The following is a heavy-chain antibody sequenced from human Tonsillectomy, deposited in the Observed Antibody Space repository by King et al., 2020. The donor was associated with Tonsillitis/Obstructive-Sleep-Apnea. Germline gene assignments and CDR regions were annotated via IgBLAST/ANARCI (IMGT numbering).Heavy chain of an antibody. CDR3: ARGVGKEGP. J-gene: IGHJ5*02. V-gene: IGHV3-72*01. Sequence: EVQLVESGGGLVQPGGSLRLSCAASGFTLSDHYMDWVRQAPGKGLEWVGRTRNKANSYTTEYAASVKGRFTISRDDSKNSLYRQMNSLKTEDAAVYYCARGVGKEGPWGQGTLVTVSS. D-gene: IGHD1-26*01. CDR2: TRNKANSYTT. CDR1: GFTLSDHY.